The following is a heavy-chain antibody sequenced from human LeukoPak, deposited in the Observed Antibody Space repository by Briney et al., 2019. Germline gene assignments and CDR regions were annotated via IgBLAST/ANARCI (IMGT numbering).Heavy chain of an antibody. CDR2: IYYSGST. J-gene: IGHJ4*02. CDR3: AREDITGTGSYFDY. Sequence: RSSETLSLTCTVSGGSVSSGGFYWTWIRQPPGKGLEWIGYIYYSGSTNYIPSLRSRLTISVDTSKNQFSLKLSSVTAADTAVYYCAREDITGTGSYFDYWGQGTLVTVSS. D-gene: IGHD1-7*01. CDR1: GGSVSSGGFY. V-gene: IGHV4-61*08.